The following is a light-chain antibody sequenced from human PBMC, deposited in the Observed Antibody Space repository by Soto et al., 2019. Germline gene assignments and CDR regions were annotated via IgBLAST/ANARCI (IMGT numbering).Light chain of an antibody. CDR2: DTA. CDR3: LLSYSGTNWV. Sequence: QSVVTQEPSLTVSPGGTVTLTCGSSSGAVTRGHFPYWFQQKPGQAPMTLIYDTATKHSWTPARFSGSLLGGKAALTLAGAQTDDEADYYCLLSYSGTNWVFGGGTQLTVL. V-gene: IGLV7-46*01. J-gene: IGLJ3*02. CDR1: SGAVTRGHF.